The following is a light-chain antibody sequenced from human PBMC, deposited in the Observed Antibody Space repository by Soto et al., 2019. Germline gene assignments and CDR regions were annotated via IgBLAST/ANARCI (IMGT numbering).Light chain of an antibody. CDR1: QSLVHSDGNTY. V-gene: IGKV2-30*02. J-gene: IGKJ1*01. Sequence: DVVMTQSPLSLPVTLGQPASISCRSSQSLVHSDGNTYLNWFQQRPGQSPRRLIYKVSNRDSGVPDRFSGSGSGTDFTLKISRLEAEDVGVYYCMQGIHRPWTFGQGTKVDIK. CDR3: MQGIHRPWT. CDR2: KVS.